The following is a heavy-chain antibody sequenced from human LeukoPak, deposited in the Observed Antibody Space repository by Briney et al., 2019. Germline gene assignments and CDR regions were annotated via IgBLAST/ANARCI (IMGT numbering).Heavy chain of an antibody. CDR1: GFTFTSYA. CDR3: AKDLPNPGTSRHFQY. V-gene: IGHV3-23*01. CDR2: ISGSGGST. J-gene: IGHJ1*01. Sequence: GGSLRLSCAASGFTFTSYALSWVRQAPGKGLEWVSSISGSGGSTYCADSVKGRFTISRDNSKNTLYLQMNSLRAEDTAVYYCAKDLPNPGTSRHFQYWGQGTLVTVSS. D-gene: IGHD2-8*01.